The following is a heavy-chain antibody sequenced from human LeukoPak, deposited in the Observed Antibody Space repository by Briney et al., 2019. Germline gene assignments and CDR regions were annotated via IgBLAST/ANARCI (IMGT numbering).Heavy chain of an antibody. V-gene: IGHV3-20*01. D-gene: IGHD5-12*01. CDR2: INWNGGST. Sequence: GGSLRLSCAASGFTFDDYGMSWVRQAPGKGLEWVSGINWNGGSTGYADSVKGRFTISRDNAKNSLYLQMNSLRAEDTALYHCARNGIRGGYSGYDGDYYYGMDVWGQGTTVTVSS. CDR3: ARNGIRGGYSGYDGDYYYGMDV. CDR1: GFTFDDYG. J-gene: IGHJ6*02.